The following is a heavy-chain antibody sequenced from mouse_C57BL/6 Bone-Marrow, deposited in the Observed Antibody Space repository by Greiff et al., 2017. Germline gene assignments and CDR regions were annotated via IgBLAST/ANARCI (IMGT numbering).Heavy chain of an antibody. D-gene: IGHD2-14*01. CDR3: TRDRRRAMDY. V-gene: IGHV5-9-1*02. CDR1: GFTFSSYA. J-gene: IGHJ4*01. CDR2: ISSGGDYI. Sequence: EVKLVESGEGLVKPGGSLKLSCAASGFTFSSYAMSWVRQPPAKRLEWVAYISSGGDYIYYADTVKGRFTTSRDNARNTLYLQMSSLKSQDTAMYYCTRDRRRAMDYWGQGTSVTVSS.